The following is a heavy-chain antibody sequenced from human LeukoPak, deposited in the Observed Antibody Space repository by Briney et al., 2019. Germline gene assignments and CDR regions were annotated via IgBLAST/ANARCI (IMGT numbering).Heavy chain of an antibody. CDR2: SRNKANSYST. J-gene: IGHJ4*02. CDR1: GFTLSDHY. V-gene: IGHV3-72*01. Sequence: GGSLRLSCAASGFTLSDHYMDWVRQTPGRGLEWVGRSRNKANSYSTEYAASVKGRFTISRDDSKNSLYLQMNSLKTEDTAVYFCARDFAHYYDSSGYDRWGQGTLVTVSS. D-gene: IGHD3-22*01. CDR3: ARDFAHYYDSSGYDR.